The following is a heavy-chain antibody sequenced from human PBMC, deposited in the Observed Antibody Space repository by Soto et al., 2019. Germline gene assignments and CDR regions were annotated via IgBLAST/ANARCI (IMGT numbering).Heavy chain of an antibody. CDR2: ISGSGGST. D-gene: IGHD5-12*01. CDR3: VKDRQVDEQFLLWFDP. V-gene: IGHV3-23*01. Sequence: GGSLRLSCAASGFTFSSYAMSWVRQAPGKGLEWVSAISGSGGSTYYADSVKGRFTISRDNSKNTLYLQMNSLRAEDTAVYYCVKDRQVDEQFLLWFDPWGQGTLVTVSS. CDR1: GFTFSSYA. J-gene: IGHJ5*02.